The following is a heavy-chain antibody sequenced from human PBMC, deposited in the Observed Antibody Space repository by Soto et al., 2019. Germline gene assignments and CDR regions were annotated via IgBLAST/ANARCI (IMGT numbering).Heavy chain of an antibody. CDR2: ISGSGGST. D-gene: IGHD2-15*01. V-gene: IGHV3-23*01. CDR3: AKDVTGYCSGGSCWSDAFDI. CDR1: GFTFSSYA. Sequence: GGSLRLSCAASGFTFSSYAMSWVRQAPGKGLEWVSAISGSGGSTYYADSVKGRFTISRDNSKNTLYLQMNSLRAEDTAVYYCAKDVTGYCSGGSCWSDAFDIWGQGTMVTVSS. J-gene: IGHJ3*02.